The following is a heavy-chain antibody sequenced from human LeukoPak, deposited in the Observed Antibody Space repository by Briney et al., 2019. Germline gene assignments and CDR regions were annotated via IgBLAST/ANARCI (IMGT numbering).Heavy chain of an antibody. Sequence: PGGSLRLSCAASGFTVSSNYMSWVRQAPGKGLEWVSVIYSGGSTYYADSVKGRFTISRDNSKNTLYLQMNSLRAEDTAVYYCAKTTYYDSSGWDYWGQGTLVTVSS. CDR1: GFTVSSNY. D-gene: IGHD3-22*01. CDR3: AKTTYYDSSGWDY. V-gene: IGHV3-53*01. J-gene: IGHJ4*02. CDR2: IYSGGST.